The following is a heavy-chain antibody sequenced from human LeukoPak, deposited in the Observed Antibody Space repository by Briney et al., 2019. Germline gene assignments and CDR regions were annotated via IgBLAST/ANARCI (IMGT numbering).Heavy chain of an antibody. CDR2: VYYSGNT. D-gene: IGHD6-19*01. Sequence: SETLSLTCSVSGGSISGSSYYWGWIRQPPGKGLEWIGSVYYSGNTYYIPSLTSRVTISVDTSKNQFSLRLISVTAADTAVYYCARHVGTSGWYMRFDPWGQGTLVTVSS. CDR3: ARHVGTSGWYMRFDP. V-gene: IGHV4-39*01. CDR1: GGSISGSSYY. J-gene: IGHJ5*02.